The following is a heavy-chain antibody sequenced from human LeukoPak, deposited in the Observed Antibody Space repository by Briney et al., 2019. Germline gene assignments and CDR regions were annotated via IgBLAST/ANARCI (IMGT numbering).Heavy chain of an antibody. CDR1: GFTFSDYY. CDR2: ISSSGSTI. CDR3: ARVDKDYPYYFDY. Sequence: GGSLRLSCAASGFTFSDYYMSWIRQAPGQGLERVSYISSSGSTIYYADSVKGRFTISRDNAKNSLYLQMNSLRAEDTAVYYCARVDKDYPYYFDYWGQGTLVTVSS. V-gene: IGHV3-11*01. J-gene: IGHJ4*02. D-gene: IGHD2-2*03.